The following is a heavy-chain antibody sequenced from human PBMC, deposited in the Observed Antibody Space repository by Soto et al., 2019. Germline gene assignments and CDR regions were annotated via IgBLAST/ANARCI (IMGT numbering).Heavy chain of an antibody. CDR1: GGSVSSGSYY. D-gene: IGHD3-10*01. Sequence: SETLSLTCTVSGGSVSSGSYYWSWIRQPPGKGLEWIGYIYYSGSTNYNPSLKSRVTISVDTSKNQFSLKLSSVTAADTAVYYCARAKLLWFGELSYFDYWGQGTLVTVSS. CDR3: ARAKLLWFGELSYFDY. J-gene: IGHJ4*02. V-gene: IGHV4-61*01. CDR2: IYYSGST.